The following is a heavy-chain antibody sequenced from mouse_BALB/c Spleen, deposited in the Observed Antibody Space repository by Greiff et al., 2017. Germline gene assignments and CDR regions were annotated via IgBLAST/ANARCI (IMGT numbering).Heavy chain of an antibody. D-gene: IGHD2-4*01. CDR3: ARWNDYDGVDY. J-gene: IGHJ2*01. CDR2: ISCYNGAT. Sequence: VQLQQSGPELEKPGASVKISCKASGYSFTGYNMNWVKQSNGKSLEWIGYISCYNGATSYNQKFKGKATFTVDTSSSTAYMQFNSLTSEDSAVYYCARWNDYDGVDYWGQGTTLTVSS. V-gene: IGHV1-39*01. CDR1: GYSFTGYN.